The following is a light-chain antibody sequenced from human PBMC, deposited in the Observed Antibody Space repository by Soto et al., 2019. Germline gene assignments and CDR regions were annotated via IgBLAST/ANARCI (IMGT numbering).Light chain of an antibody. V-gene: IGKV3-11*01. CDR1: QSVSNS. Sequence: EIVLTQSPVTLSLSPGERATLFCRASQSVSNSLAWYQQKPGQPPRLLIYDASNRATGIPARFSGSGSGTDFTLTISSLEPEDFAVYYCQQRKYWQVTFGQGTRLEIK. CDR2: DAS. CDR3: QQRKYWQVT. J-gene: IGKJ5*01.